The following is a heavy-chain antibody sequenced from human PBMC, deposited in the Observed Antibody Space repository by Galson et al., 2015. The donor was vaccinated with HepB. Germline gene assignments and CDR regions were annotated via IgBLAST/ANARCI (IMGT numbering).Heavy chain of an antibody. Sequence: SVKVSCKASGGTFSSYAISWVRQAPGQGLEWMGGIIPIFGTANYAQKFQGRVAITADKSTSTAYMELSSLRSEDTAVYYCARESGYSYGYSPDPSSDWGQGTLVTVSS. J-gene: IGHJ4*02. CDR3: ARESGYSYGYSPDPSSD. D-gene: IGHD5-18*01. CDR1: GGTFSSYA. V-gene: IGHV1-69*06. CDR2: IIPIFGTA.